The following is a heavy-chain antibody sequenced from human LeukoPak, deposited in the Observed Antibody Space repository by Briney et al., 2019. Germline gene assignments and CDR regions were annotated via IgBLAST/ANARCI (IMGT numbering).Heavy chain of an antibody. CDR1: GGSISGDH. J-gene: IGHJ3*02. CDR3: ARRNDFDI. CDR2: IYYSGNT. Sequence: SETLSLTCTVSGGSISGDHWNWIRQPPGKGLEWIGYIYYSGNTNYNPSLKSRVTISVDTSKNQLSLKLSSVTAADTAVYYCARRNDFDIWGQGTMVTVSS. V-gene: IGHV4-59*08.